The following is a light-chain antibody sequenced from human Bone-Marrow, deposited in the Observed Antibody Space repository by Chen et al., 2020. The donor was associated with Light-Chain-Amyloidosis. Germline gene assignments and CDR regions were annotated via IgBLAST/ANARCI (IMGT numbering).Light chain of an antibody. CDR3: RSYDSGLRAVV. J-gene: IGLJ2*01. CDR1: SSNIGATYD. V-gene: IGLV1-40*01. Sequence: QSVLTQPPSVSGAPGQRVTISCTGSSSNIGATYDVHWYQHLPGTAPKLLIYRNTNRLSGVPDRFSGSEAGTSGSLAITGRQAEHEGDDYCRSYDSGLRAVVFGGGAKLTVL. CDR2: RNT.